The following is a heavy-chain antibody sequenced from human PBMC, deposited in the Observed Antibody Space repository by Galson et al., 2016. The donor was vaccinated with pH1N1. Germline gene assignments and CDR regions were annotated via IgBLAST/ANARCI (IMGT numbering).Heavy chain of an antibody. Sequence: LSLTCTVSGGSISSSSYYWGWIRQPLGKGLEWIGSVYYSGITYYNPSLKSRVTISVDTSKKQFSLKLSSVTAADTAVYYCARHVHGDYALDWGQGTLVTVSS. CDR1: GGSISSSSYY. CDR3: ARHVHGDYALD. J-gene: IGHJ4*02. CDR2: VYYSGIT. V-gene: IGHV4-39*01. D-gene: IGHD4-17*01.